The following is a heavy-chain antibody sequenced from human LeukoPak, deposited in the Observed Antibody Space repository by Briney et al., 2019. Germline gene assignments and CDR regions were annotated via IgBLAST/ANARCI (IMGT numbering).Heavy chain of an antibody. Sequence: GGSLRLSCAASGFSVGGNYISWVRQAPGKGLEWVSMIYSDGSIFHADSVKGRFTISRDNSKNTLYLQMNSLRAEDTAVYYCANSYYYDSSGYYFFDYWGQGTLVTVSS. CDR2: IYSDGSI. V-gene: IGHV3-53*01. D-gene: IGHD3-22*01. CDR3: ANSYYYDSSGYYFFDY. CDR1: GFSVGGNY. J-gene: IGHJ4*02.